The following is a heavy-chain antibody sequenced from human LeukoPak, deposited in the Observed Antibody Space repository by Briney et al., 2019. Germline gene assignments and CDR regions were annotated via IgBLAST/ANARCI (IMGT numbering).Heavy chain of an antibody. CDR3: ARSTRGVKKYYYYYYMDV. D-gene: IGHD3-10*01. J-gene: IGHJ6*03. V-gene: IGHV4-39*07. CDR1: GGSISSSYYY. Sequence: SETLSLTCTVSGGSISSSYYYWGWIRQPPGKGLEWIGTMYNSGSTDYNPSLESRVTISVDTSKNQFSLKLSSVTAADTAVYYCARSTRGVKKYYYYYYMDVWGKGTTVTISS. CDR2: MYNSGST.